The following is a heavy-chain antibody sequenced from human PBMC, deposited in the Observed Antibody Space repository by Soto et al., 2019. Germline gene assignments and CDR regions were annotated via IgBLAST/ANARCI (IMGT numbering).Heavy chain of an antibody. CDR2: MNPNTGNI. V-gene: IGHV1-3*01. CDR1: GYTFVDYA. J-gene: IGHJ5*02. CDR3: TREAIVAENWFDP. Sequence: QVRLVQSGAEVKRPGASVKVSCRASGYTFVDYALPWVRQAPGQGLEWVGWMNPNTGNIKYSHKLEDRVSITRDTATSTVYMELRGLRSEDTAVYFCTREAIVAENWFDPWGQGTLVTVSS. D-gene: IGHD5-12*01.